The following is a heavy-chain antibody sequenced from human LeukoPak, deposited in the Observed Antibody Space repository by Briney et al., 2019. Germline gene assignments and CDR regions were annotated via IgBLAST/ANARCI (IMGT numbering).Heavy chain of an antibody. V-gene: IGHV1-2*02. CDR2: INPNSGGT. CDR3: ARRRDLYSGSYYPFDY. Sequence: ASVKVSCKVSGYTFTGYYMHWVRQAPGQGLEWMGWINPNSGGTNYAQKFQGRVTMTRDTSISTAYLQWSSLKASDTAMYYCARRRDLYSGSYYPFDYWGQGTLVTVSS. D-gene: IGHD1-26*01. J-gene: IGHJ4*02. CDR1: GYTFTGYY.